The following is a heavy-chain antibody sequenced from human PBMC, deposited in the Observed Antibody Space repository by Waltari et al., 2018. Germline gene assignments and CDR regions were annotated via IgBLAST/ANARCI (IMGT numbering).Heavy chain of an antibody. D-gene: IGHD3-9*01. CDR1: GSTFSSYG. Sequence: QVQLVESGGGVVQPGGSLRLSCAASGSTFSSYGMHWVRQAPGKGLEWVAFIRYDGSNKYYADSVKGRFTISRDNSKNTLYLQMNSLRAEDTAVYYCAKDLRRNVLRYFDWPDGMDVWGQGTTVTVSS. CDR2: IRYDGSNK. V-gene: IGHV3-30*02. J-gene: IGHJ6*02. CDR3: AKDLRRNVLRYFDWPDGMDV.